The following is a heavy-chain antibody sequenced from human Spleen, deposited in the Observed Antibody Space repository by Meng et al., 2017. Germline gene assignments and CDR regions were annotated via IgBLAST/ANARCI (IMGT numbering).Heavy chain of an antibody. CDR2: IYYSGST. D-gene: IGHD3-10*01. Sequence: SETLSLTCTVSGGSLSYNYWSWIRQPPGKGLEWIGYIYYSGSTNYNPSLKSRVTISVDTSKNQFSLKLSSVTAADTAVYYCANYGSGGLDYWGQGTLVTVSS. CDR3: ANYGSGGLDY. V-gene: IGHV4-59*01. J-gene: IGHJ4*02. CDR1: GGSLSYNY.